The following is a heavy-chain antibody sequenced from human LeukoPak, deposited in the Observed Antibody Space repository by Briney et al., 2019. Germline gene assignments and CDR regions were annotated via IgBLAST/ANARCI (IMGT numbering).Heavy chain of an antibody. J-gene: IGHJ4*02. Sequence: PGGSLRLSCEASGFTFSNYWMHWVRQTPGKGLVWVSRIYTDGSTTNYADSVKGRFTISRDNAKSTLYLQMNSLRAEDTAVYYCTRVGNSSAFRVFDYWGQGTLVTVSS. CDR1: GFTFSNYW. D-gene: IGHD3-22*01. V-gene: IGHV3-74*01. CDR3: TRVGNSSAFRVFDY. CDR2: IYTDGSTT.